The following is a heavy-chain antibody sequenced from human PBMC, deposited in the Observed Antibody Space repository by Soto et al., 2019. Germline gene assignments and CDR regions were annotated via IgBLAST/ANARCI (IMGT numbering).Heavy chain of an antibody. D-gene: IGHD6-13*01. CDR1: GFTFSSYG. V-gene: IGHV3-33*01. Sequence: QVQLVESGGGVVQPGRSPRLSCVGSGFTFSSYGIHWVRQAPGKGLECVALIWGDGSNEDYADSVEGRFTISRDNSKNTVYLEMNSLRVEDTAVYYCAVLHSSSNSYFDRWGQGTLVTVSS. CDR2: IWGDGSNE. CDR3: AVLHSSSNSYFDR. J-gene: IGHJ4*02.